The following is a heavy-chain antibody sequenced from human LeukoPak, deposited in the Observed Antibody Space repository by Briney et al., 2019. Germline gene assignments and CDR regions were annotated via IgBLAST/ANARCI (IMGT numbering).Heavy chain of an antibody. V-gene: IGHV3-48*03. CDR2: ISSSGSTI. D-gene: IGHD6-13*01. CDR1: GFTFSSYE. J-gene: IGHJ5*02. CDR3: ARDAASAGLNWFDP. Sequence: GGSLRLSCAASGFTFSSYEMNWVRQAPGKGLEWVSYISSSGSTIYYADPVKGRFTISRDNAKNSLYLQMNSLRAEDTAVYYCARDAASAGLNWFDPWGQGTLVTVSS.